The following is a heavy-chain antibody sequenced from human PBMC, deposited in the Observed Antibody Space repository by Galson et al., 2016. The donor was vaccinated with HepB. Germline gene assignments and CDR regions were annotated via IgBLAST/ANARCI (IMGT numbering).Heavy chain of an antibody. CDR1: GFTFSNYA. V-gene: IGHV3-30*03. CDR3: ARLIASPWNDYYYYGMDV. J-gene: IGHJ6*04. CDR2: ISYDASNK. D-gene: IGHD3-16*01. Sequence: SLRLSCAASGFTFSNYAMHWVRQAPGKGLEWVAVISYDASNKYYADSVKGRFTISRDNSKNTLYLQMNSLRAEDTAVYYCARLIASPWNDYYYYGMDVWGKGTTVTVSS.